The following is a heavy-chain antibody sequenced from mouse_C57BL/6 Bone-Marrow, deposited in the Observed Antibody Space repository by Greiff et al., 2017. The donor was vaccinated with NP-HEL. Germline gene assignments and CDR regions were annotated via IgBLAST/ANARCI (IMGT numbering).Heavy chain of an antibody. CDR1: GFSLTSYG. V-gene: IGHV2-2*01. CDR2: IWSGEST. J-gene: IGHJ4*01. CDR3: ARKTGPHAMDY. Sequence: QVQLQQSGPGLVQPSQSLSITCTVSGFSLTSYGVHWVRQSPGKGLEWLGVIWSGESTDYNAAFISRLSISKDNSKSQVFFKMNSLQADDTAIYYCARKTGPHAMDYWGQGTSVTVSS. D-gene: IGHD4-1*01.